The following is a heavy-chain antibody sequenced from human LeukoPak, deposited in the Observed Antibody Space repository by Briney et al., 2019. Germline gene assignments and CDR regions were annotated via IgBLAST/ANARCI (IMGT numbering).Heavy chain of an antibody. J-gene: IGHJ5*02. V-gene: IGHV4-34*01. Sequence: SETLSLTCAVYGGSFSGYYWSWIRQPPGKGLEWIGEINHSGSTNYNPSLKSRVTISVDTSKNQFSLKLSSVTAADTAVYYCARGRSYDILTGPQNWFDPWGQGTLVTVSS. D-gene: IGHD3-9*01. CDR2: INHSGST. CDR3: ARGRSYDILTGPQNWFDP. CDR1: GGSFSGYY.